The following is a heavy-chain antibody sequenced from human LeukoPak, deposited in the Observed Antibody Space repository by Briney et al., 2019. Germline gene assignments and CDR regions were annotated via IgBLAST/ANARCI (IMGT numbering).Heavy chain of an antibody. CDR3: ARARYYYDSSGYPDY. CDR1: GYTFTGYY. J-gene: IGHJ4*02. D-gene: IGHD3-22*01. CDR2: INPNSGGT. Sequence: ASVKVSCKASGYTFTGYYMHWVRQAPGQGLEWMGRINPNSGGTGYAQKFQGRVTMTRNTSISTAYMELSSLRSEDTAVYYCARARYYYDSSGYPDYWGQGTLVTVSS. V-gene: IGHV1-2*06.